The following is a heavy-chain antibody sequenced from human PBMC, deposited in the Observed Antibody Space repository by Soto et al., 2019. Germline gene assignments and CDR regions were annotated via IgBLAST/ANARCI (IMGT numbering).Heavy chain of an antibody. CDR3: VGLNKPPYYFDY. V-gene: IGHV4-34*01. CDR1: GGSFSGYY. CDR2: INHSGST. J-gene: IGHJ4*02. Sequence: PSETLSLTCAVYGGSFSGYYWSWIRQPPGNGLEWIGEINHSGSTNYNPSLKSRVTISVDTSKNQFSLKLSSVTAADTAVYYCVGLNKPPYYFDYRGQGTLVTVSS. D-gene: IGHD3-16*01.